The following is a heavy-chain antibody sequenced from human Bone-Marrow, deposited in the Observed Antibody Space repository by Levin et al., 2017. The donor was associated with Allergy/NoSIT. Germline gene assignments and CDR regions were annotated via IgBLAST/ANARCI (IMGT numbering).Heavy chain of an antibody. Sequence: SETLSLTCTVSGGSISSYYWSWIRQPPGKGLEWLGCIVFWFFTSSPPSLSRRVTISVDTSKNQFSLKLTSVTAAATAVYYCARDGSYAAVDYGMDVWGQGTTVTVSS. V-gene: IGHV4-59*01. D-gene: IGHD3-10*01. CDR3: ARDGSYAAVDYGMDV. CDR1: GGSISSYY. J-gene: IGHJ6*02. CDR2: IVFWFFT.